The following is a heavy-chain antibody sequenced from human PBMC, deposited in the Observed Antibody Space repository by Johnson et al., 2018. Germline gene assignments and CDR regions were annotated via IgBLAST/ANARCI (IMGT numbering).Heavy chain of an antibody. D-gene: IGHD4-17*01. CDR2: IIPIFATA. J-gene: IGHJ3*02. CDR1: GGTFNSYA. V-gene: IGHV1-69*01. CDR3: ARDEGDYGDDSFDI. Sequence: QVELVESGAEVKKHGSSVKVSCKASGGTFNSYAISWVRQAPGQGLEWMGGIIPIFATANYAQKFQGRVTITADESTSTAYMELSRLRSEDRAVYYCARDEGDYGDDSFDIWGQGTMVTVSS.